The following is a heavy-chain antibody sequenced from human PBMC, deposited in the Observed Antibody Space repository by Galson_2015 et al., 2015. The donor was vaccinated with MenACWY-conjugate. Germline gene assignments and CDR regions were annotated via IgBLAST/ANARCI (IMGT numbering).Heavy chain of an antibody. J-gene: IGHJ6*03. V-gene: IGHV3-7*01. CDR3: ARTGGYDSRGYYYYYYMDV. CDR1: GFTFRSYW. D-gene: IGHD5-12*01. CDR2: IKQDGSEK. Sequence: SLRLSCAASGFTFRSYWMSWVRQAPGKGLEWVANIKQDGSEKYYVDSVKGRFTISRDNAKNSLYLQMNSLRAEDTAVYYCARTGGYDSRGYYYYYYMDVWGKGTTVTVSS.